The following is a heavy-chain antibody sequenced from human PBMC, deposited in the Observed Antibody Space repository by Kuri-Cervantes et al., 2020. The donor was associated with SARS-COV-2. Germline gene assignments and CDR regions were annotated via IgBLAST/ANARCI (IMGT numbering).Heavy chain of an antibody. V-gene: IGHV3-23*01. D-gene: IGHD5-12*01. J-gene: IGHJ4*02. CDR1: AFTFNNYG. CDR3: AKGSRRSVASLIFDY. CDR2: ISYSGENT. Sequence: GESLKISCAASAFTFNNYGMSWFRQAPGKGLEWVAIISYSGENTYYADSVKGRFTISRDNSKNKVYLQMNSLRAEDTAIYHCAKGSRRSVASLIFDYWGQGTLVTVSS.